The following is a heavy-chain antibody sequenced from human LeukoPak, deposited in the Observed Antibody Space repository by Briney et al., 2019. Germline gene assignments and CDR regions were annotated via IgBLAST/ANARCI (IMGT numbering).Heavy chain of an antibody. CDR1: GLTFSTYA. Sequence: GGSLRLSCAASGLTFSTYAMHWVRQAPGKGLEWVVVISYDGGNKYYADSVKGRFTISRGDSKNTLYLQMNSLRAEDTAMYYCARGLPPVMKYYFDYWGQGTLVTVSS. CDR2: ISYDGGNK. CDR3: ARGLPPVMKYYFDY. V-gene: IGHV3-30-3*01. J-gene: IGHJ4*02. D-gene: IGHD4-11*01.